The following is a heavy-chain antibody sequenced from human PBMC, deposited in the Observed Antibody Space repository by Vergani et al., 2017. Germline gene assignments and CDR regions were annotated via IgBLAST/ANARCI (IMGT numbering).Heavy chain of an antibody. J-gene: IGHJ4*02. CDR3: ARDLGEYSGSSADFDY. V-gene: IGHV3-33*01. D-gene: IGHD1-26*01. CDR2: IWYDGSNK. Sequence: QVQLVESGGGVVQPGRSLRLSCAASGFTFSSYGMHWVRQAPGKGLEWVAVIWYDGSNKYYADSVKGRFTISRDNSKNTLYLQMNSLRSEDTAVYYCARDLGEYSGSSADFDYWGQGTLVTVSS. CDR1: GFTFSSYG.